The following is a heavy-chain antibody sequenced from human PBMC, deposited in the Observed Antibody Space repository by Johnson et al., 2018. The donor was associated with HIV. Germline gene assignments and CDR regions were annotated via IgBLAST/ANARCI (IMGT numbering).Heavy chain of an antibody. D-gene: IGHD1-26*01. V-gene: IGHV3-30*04. CDR2: ISYDGSNK. CDR1: GFTFSSYA. J-gene: IGHJ3*02. CDR3: ARQYRNSGSRTGAFDI. Sequence: QVQLVESGGGVVQPGRSLRLSCAASGFTFSSYAMHWVRQAPGKGLEWVAVISYDGSNKYYVDSMKGRFNISRDNSKNTLYLQMNSLRAEDTAVYYCARQYRNSGSRTGAFDIWGQGTMVTVSS.